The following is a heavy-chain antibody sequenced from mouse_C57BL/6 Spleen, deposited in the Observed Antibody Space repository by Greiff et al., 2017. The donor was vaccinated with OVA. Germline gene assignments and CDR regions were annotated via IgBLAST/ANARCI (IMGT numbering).Heavy chain of an antibody. Sequence: DVMLVESGGGLVKPGGSLKLSCAASGFTFSSYAMSWVRQTPEKRLEWVATISDGGSYTYYPDNVKGRFTISRDNAKNNLYLQMSHLKSEDTAMYYCARDEGIYYDYDGGFAYWGQGTLVTVSA. V-gene: IGHV5-4*01. CDR2: ISDGGSYT. CDR1: GFTFSSYA. J-gene: IGHJ3*01. D-gene: IGHD2-4*01. CDR3: ARDEGIYYDYDGGFAY.